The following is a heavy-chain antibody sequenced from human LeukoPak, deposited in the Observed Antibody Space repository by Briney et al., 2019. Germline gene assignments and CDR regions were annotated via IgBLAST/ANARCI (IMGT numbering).Heavy chain of an antibody. CDR2: IYYSGST. J-gene: IGHJ6*02. CDR1: GGSISSSSYY. Sequence: SETLSLTCTVSGGSISSSSYYWGWIRHPPGKGLEWIGSIYYSGSTYYNPSLKSRVTISVDTSKNQFSLKLSSVTAADTSVYYCAIDTPYGNYYGMDVWGQGTTVTVSS. V-gene: IGHV4-39*07. CDR3: AIDTPYGNYYGMDV. D-gene: IGHD4-17*01.